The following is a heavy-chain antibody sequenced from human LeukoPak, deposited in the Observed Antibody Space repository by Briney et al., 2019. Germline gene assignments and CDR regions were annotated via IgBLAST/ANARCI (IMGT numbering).Heavy chain of an antibody. CDR2: ISYSGST. CDR1: GGSISSYY. V-gene: IGHV4-59*08. CDR3: ARGSIVVVTD. D-gene: IGHD2-21*02. J-gene: IGHJ4*02. Sequence: SETLSLTCTVSGGSISSYYWSWIRQPPGKGLEWIGYISYSGSTNYNSSLKSRVTMSVDTSKNQFSLKLNSVTAADTAVYYCARGSIVVVTDWGQGTLVTVSS.